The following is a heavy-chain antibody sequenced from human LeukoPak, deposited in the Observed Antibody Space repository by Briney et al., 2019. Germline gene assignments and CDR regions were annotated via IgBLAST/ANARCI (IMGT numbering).Heavy chain of an antibody. J-gene: IGHJ5*02. CDR1: GGSFSGYY. CDR2: INHSGST. V-gene: IGHV4-34*01. CDR3: ARGVRYCSSTSCLNWFDP. Sequence: PSETLSLTCAVYGGSFSGYYWSWIRQPPGKGLEWIGEINHSGSTNYNPSLKSRVTISVDTFKNQFSLKLSSVTAADTAVYYCARGVRYCSSTSCLNWFDPWGQGTLVTVSS. D-gene: IGHD2-2*01.